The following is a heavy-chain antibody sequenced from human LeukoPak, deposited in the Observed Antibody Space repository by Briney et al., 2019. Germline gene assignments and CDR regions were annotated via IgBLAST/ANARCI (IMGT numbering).Heavy chain of an antibody. CDR3: ARDGIAGHTAFDI. Sequence: GGSLRLSCAASGFTLSSYWMTWVRQAPGKGLEWVANIKEDGSEKYYVDSVKGRFTISRDNAKNSLYLQMNSLRAEDTAVYYCARDGIAGHTAFDIWGQGRMVTVSS. J-gene: IGHJ3*02. CDR1: GFTLSSYW. V-gene: IGHV3-7*01. CDR2: IKEDGSEK. D-gene: IGHD1-1*01.